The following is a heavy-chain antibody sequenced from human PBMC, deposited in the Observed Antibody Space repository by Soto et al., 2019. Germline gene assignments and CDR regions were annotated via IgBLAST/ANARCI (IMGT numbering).Heavy chain of an antibody. CDR3: AKERRYSFDAFDI. Sequence: QEQLVESGGGVVQAGRSLRLSCAAPGFTFNFFGMHWVRQAPGKGLEWVAVISYDGSEKYYADSVKGRFTMSRDNSKNMVYLEMSSLRPEDTSVYYCAKERRYSFDAFDIWGHGTMVTVSS. D-gene: IGHD5-12*01. V-gene: IGHV3-30*18. CDR1: GFTFNFFG. CDR2: ISYDGSEK. J-gene: IGHJ3*02.